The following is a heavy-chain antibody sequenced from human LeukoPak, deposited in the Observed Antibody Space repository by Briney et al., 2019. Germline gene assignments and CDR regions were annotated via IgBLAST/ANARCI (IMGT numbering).Heavy chain of an antibody. J-gene: IGHJ3*02. CDR3: ARGGRYCSGGSCYYDAFDI. CDR2: ISAYNGNT. V-gene: IGHV1-18*01. Sequence: ASVKVSCKASGYTFTSYGISWVRQAPGQGLEWMGWISAYNGNTNYAQKLQGRVTMTTDTSTSTAYMELSSLRSEDTAVYYCARGGRYCSGGSCYYDAFDIWGQGTMVTVSS. CDR1: GYTFTSYG. D-gene: IGHD2-15*01.